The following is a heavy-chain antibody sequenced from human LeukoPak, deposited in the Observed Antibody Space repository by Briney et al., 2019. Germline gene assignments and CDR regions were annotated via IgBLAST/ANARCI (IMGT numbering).Heavy chain of an antibody. CDR2: ISGSGGST. Sequence: GGSLRLSCAASGFTFSSYAMSWVRQAPGKGLEWVSAISGSGGSTYYADSVKGRFTISRDNSKNTLYLQMNSLRAEDTAVYYCAKGGELLHSSFPAFDYRGQGTLVTVSS. J-gene: IGHJ4*02. D-gene: IGHD1-26*01. CDR3: AKGGELLHSSFPAFDY. V-gene: IGHV3-23*01. CDR1: GFTFSSYA.